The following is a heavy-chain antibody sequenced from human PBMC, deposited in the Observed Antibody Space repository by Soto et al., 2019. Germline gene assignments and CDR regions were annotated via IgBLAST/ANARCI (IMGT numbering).Heavy chain of an antibody. J-gene: IGHJ6*03. D-gene: IGHD2-2*01. V-gene: IGHV4-34*01. CDR2: INHSGST. Sequence: SETLSLTCAVYGGSFSGYYWSWIRQPPGKGLEWIGEINHSGSTNYNPSLKSRVTISVDTSKNQFSLKLSSVTAADTAVYYCARGQCSSTSCYLNYYYYMDVWGKGTTVTVSS. CDR1: GGSFSGYY. CDR3: ARGQCSSTSCYLNYYYYMDV.